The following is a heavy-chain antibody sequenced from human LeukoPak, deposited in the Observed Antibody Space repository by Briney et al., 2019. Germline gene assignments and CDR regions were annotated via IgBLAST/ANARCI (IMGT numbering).Heavy chain of an antibody. J-gene: IGHJ4*02. D-gene: IGHD6-13*01. V-gene: IGHV4-34*01. CDR3: ARTGIAAAGTRTNDFDY. CDR1: GGSFSGYY. Sequence: SETLSLTCAVYGGSFSGYYWSWIRQPPGKGLEWIGEINHSGSTNYNPSLKSRVTISVDTSKNQFSLKLSSVTAADTAVYYCARTGIAAAGTRTNDFDYWGQGTLVTVSS. CDR2: INHSGST.